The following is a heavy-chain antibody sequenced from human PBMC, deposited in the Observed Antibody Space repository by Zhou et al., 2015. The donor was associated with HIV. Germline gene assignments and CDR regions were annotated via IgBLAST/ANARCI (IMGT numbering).Heavy chain of an antibody. V-gene: IGHV3-7*01. D-gene: IGHD3-10*01. CDR1: GFTFSDHY. Sequence: EVQLVESEGGLVQPGGSLRLSCVGSGFTFSDHYIDWVRQAPGKGLEWVANIKQDGSEKYYVDSVKGRFTISRDNAKNSLYLQMNSLRAEDTAVYYCARDRGYGSGSFDYWGQGTLVTVSS. CDR2: IKQDGSEK. CDR3: ARDRGYGSGSFDY. J-gene: IGHJ4*02.